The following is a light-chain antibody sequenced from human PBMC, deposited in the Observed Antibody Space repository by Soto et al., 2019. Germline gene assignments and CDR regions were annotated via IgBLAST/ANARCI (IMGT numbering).Light chain of an antibody. CDR1: SSDVGYYDY. J-gene: IGLJ1*01. V-gene: IGLV2-8*01. CDR3: SSYAGSNNFV. Sequence: QAVLTQPPSASGFPGQSVTSSCTGTSSDVGYYDYVSWYQQHPGKAPKLVIYEVTKRPSGVPDRVSASKSGNTASLTVSGLRAGDEADYYCSSYAGSNNFVFGSGTKVTVL. CDR2: EVT.